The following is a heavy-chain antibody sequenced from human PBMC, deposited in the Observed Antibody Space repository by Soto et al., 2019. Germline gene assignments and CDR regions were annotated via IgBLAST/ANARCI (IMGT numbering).Heavy chain of an antibody. CDR1: GFTFGTYW. CDR2: ISGSGGST. D-gene: IGHD1-7*01. CDR3: AINRGITGTTADFDY. Sequence: GGSLRLSCAASGFTFGTYWMHWVRQGPGKGLEWVSAISGSGGSTYYADSVKGRFTISRDNSKNTLYLQMNSLRAEDTAVYYCAINRGITGTTADFDYWGQGTLVTVS. V-gene: IGHV3-23*01. J-gene: IGHJ4*02.